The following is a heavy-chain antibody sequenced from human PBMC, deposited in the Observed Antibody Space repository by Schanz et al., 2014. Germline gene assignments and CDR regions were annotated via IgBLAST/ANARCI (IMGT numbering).Heavy chain of an antibody. V-gene: IGHV1-46*03. CDR1: GYIFTSYY. Sequence: QVQLVQSGAEVKKPGASVKVSCKASGYIFTSYYMHWVRQAPGQGLEWMGIINPSGGSTSYAQKFQGRVTMTRDTSTSTVYMELSSLRSEDTAVYYCARDGEAAAGCDYWGQGTLVTVSA. CDR3: ARDGEAAAGCDY. J-gene: IGHJ4*02. CDR2: INPSGGST. D-gene: IGHD6-13*01.